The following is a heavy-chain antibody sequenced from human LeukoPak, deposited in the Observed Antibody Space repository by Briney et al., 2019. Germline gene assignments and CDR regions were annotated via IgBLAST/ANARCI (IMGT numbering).Heavy chain of an antibody. Sequence: GEALKISCKGAGYSFSDYWIGWVRQMPGKGLEGMGIIYPGDSNVRYSPSFQGQVTISADKSISTAYLQLSSLKASDTAMYYCARSLGGSYYHYFDYWGQGTLVTVSS. CDR3: ARSLGGSYYHYFDY. D-gene: IGHD1-26*01. J-gene: IGHJ4*02. V-gene: IGHV5-51*01. CDR1: GYSFSDYW. CDR2: IYPGDSNV.